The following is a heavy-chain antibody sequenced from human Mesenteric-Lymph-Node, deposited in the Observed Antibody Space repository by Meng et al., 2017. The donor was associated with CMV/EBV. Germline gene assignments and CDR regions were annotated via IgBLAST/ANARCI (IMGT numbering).Heavy chain of an antibody. CDR1: GGSISSGGYY. CDR2: IYYDGTT. J-gene: IGHJ5*02. Sequence: SETLSLTCTVSGGSISSGGYYRGWIRQPPGRGLEWIGSIYYDGTTYYTPSLKSRVIISVDASKKHFSLKLTSVTAAATAIYYCARGRSIVTFDPWGQGVLVTVSS. V-gene: IGHV4-39*02. CDR3: ARGRSIVTFDP. D-gene: IGHD2-21*01.